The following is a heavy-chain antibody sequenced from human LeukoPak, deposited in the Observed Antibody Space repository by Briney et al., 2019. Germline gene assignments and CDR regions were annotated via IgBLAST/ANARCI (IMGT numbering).Heavy chain of an antibody. CDR3: ARHSPYGSYYDLDV. CDR1: GYTFSDYW. D-gene: IGHD3-10*01. Sequence: GESLKISCKASGYTFSDYWIAWVRQMPGKGLELMGIIHPGDSEIRYSPSFQGQVTISADKAISTAYLQRSSLRASDTAMYFCARHSPYGSYYDLDVWGQGTTVIVSS. J-gene: IGHJ6*02. CDR2: IHPGDSEI. V-gene: IGHV5-51*01.